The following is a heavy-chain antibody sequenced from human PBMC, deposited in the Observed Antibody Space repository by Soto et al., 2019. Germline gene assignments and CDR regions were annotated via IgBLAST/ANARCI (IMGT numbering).Heavy chain of an antibody. J-gene: IGHJ4*02. D-gene: IGHD3-9*01. V-gene: IGHV3-30*18. CDR3: AKSNTAMAIILTGSIPDY. CDR1: GFTFSSYG. Sequence: QVQLVESGGGVVQPGRSLRLSCAASGFTFSSYGMHWVRQAPGKGLEWVAVISYDGSNKYYADSVEGRFTISRDNSKNTLYLQMNSLRAEDTAVYYCAKSNTAMAIILTGSIPDYWGQGTLVTVSS. CDR2: ISYDGSNK.